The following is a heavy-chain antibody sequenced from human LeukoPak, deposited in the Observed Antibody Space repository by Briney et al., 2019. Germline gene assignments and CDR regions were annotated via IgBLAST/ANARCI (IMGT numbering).Heavy chain of an antibody. D-gene: IGHD3-22*01. CDR1: GYTFIAYH. J-gene: IGHJ3*02. Sequence: ASVKVSCKASGYTFIAYHRHWVRQAPGQGLEWMGWISGYNGNTNYAQKLQGRVTMTTDTSTSTAYMELRSLKSDDTAVYYCASLKNYYDSSGYLVTDAFDIWGQGTMVTVSS. CDR3: ASLKNYYDSSGYLVTDAFDI. CDR2: ISGYNGNT. V-gene: IGHV1-18*04.